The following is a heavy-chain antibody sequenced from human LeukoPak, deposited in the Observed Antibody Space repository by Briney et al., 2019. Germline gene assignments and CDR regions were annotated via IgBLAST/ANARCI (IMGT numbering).Heavy chain of an antibody. J-gene: IGHJ4*02. D-gene: IGHD3-22*01. CDR3: ARVPLYDRSGYYCDY. V-gene: IGHV3-48*02. CDR1: GFTFTNFN. CDR2: ISTSGRAI. Sequence: RQSRRPSSAASGFTFTNFNINWVSQAPGNWLEWDSYISTSGRAIFYADSVKDRFTISRDNAKNSLFLQMNSLRDEDTAVYDGARVPLYDRSGYYCDYWGLGTLVTVSS.